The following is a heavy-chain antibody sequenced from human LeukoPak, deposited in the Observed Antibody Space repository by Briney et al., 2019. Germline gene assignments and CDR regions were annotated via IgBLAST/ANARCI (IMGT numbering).Heavy chain of an antibody. CDR1: GYTFTSYA. CDR2: INAGNGNT. V-gene: IGHV1-3*01. CDR3: ARDYYGSGSYDVYSWFDP. D-gene: IGHD3-10*01. J-gene: IGHJ5*02. Sequence: ASVKVSCKASGYTFTSYAMHWVRQAPGQGLEWMGWINAGNGNTKYSQKFQGRVTITRDTSASTAYMELSSLRSEDTAVYYCARDYYGSGSYDVYSWFDPWGQGTLVTVSS.